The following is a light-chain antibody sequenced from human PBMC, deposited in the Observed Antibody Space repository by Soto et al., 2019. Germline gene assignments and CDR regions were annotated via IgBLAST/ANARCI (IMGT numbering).Light chain of an antibody. CDR3: SSYTSSSTPYV. CDR1: SSDVGGYNY. Sequence: QSALTQPASVSGSPGQSITISCTGSSSDVGGYNYVSWYQQHPGKAPKLMIYDVSNRPSGVSDRFSGSKSGNTASLTISGIQDEDEADYYCSSYTSSSTPYVFGPGTKLTVL. CDR2: DVS. V-gene: IGLV2-14*01. J-gene: IGLJ1*01.